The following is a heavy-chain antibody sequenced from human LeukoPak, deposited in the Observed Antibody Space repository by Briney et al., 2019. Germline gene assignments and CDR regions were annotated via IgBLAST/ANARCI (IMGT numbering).Heavy chain of an antibody. CDR2: TFYSGNA. CDR1: GGSISNYY. CDR3: ARGIAARLYY. J-gene: IGHJ4*02. Sequence: PSETLSLTCTVSGGSISNYYWYWMRQPPGKGLEWVGYTFYSGNAKYNPSLKSRVTISVDTSKNQFSLKLSSVTAADTAVYYCARGIAARLYYWGQGTLVTVSS. V-gene: IGHV4-59*08. D-gene: IGHD6-6*01.